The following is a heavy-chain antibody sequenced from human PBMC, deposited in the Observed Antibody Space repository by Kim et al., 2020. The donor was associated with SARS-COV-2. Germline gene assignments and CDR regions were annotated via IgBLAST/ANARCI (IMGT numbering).Heavy chain of an antibody. D-gene: IGHD2-2*01. Sequence: SETLSLTCTVSGGSISSGSYYWSWIRQPAGKGLEWIGRIYTSGSTNYNPSLKSRVTISVDTSKNQFSLKLSSVTAADTAVYYCAIGQGAVPAAERALVYWGQGTLVTVSS. CDR1: GGSISSGSYY. CDR3: AIGQGAVPAAERALVY. V-gene: IGHV4-61*02. CDR2: IYTSGST. J-gene: IGHJ4*02.